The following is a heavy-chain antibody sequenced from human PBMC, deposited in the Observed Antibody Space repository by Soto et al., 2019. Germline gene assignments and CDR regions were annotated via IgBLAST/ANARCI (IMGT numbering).Heavy chain of an antibody. CDR3: ARSGGLWFGEVALFDY. CDR1: GGSFSGYY. D-gene: IGHD3-10*01. V-gene: IGHV4-34*01. Sequence: QVQLQQWGAGLLKPSETLSLTCAVYGGSFSGYYWSWIRQPPGKGLEWIGEINHSGSTNCNPSLKSRVTISVDTSKNQFSLKLSSVTAADTAVYYCARSGGLWFGEVALFDYWGQGTLVTVSS. CDR2: INHSGST. J-gene: IGHJ4*02.